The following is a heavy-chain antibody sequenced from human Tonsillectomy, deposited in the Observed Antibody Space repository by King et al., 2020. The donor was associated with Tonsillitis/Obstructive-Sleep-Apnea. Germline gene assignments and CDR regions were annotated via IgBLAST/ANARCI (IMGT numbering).Heavy chain of an antibody. D-gene: IGHD2-15*01. J-gene: IGHJ5*02. CDR3: AREGTYCSGDGCYSSWFDP. V-gene: IGHV4-39*01. CDR2: IFYTGRG. CDR1: GGSIGGSSYY. Sequence: MQLQESGPGLVKPSETLSLTCSVSGGSIGGSSYYWAWLRQPPGKRLEWVGNIFYTGRGNYNPSLKGRVAISVDTSQNQFSLTLTSVTAADTAVYYCAREGTYCSGDGCYSSWFDPWGRGTLVTVSS.